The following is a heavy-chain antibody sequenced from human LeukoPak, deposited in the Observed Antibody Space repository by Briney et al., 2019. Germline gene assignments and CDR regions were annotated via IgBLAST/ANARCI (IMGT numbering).Heavy chain of an antibody. CDR2: VHHSGST. CDR3: ARDERGYSDWFDP. J-gene: IGHJ5*02. D-gene: IGHD2-15*01. Sequence: PSETLSLTCTVPGYSITSGYYWGWIRQPPGKGLEWIGAVHHSGSTYYNPSLKSRVTISVDTSKNQFSLKLNSVTAADTAVYYCARDERGYSDWFDPWGQGTLVTVSS. CDR1: GYSITSGYY. V-gene: IGHV4-38-2*02.